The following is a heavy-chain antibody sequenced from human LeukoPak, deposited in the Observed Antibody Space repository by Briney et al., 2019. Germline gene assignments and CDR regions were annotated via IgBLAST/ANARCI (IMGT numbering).Heavy chain of an antibody. V-gene: IGHV3-23*01. J-gene: IGHJ4*02. D-gene: IGHD3-3*01. Sequence: PGGSLRLSCAASGFTFSSYAMSWVRQAPGKGLEWASAISGSGGSTYYADSVKGRFTISRDNSKNTLYLQMNSLRAEDTAVYYCAKDRQITIFGVVIIGFDYWGQGTLVTVSS. CDR2: ISGSGGST. CDR3: AKDRQITIFGVVIIGFDY. CDR1: GFTFSSYA.